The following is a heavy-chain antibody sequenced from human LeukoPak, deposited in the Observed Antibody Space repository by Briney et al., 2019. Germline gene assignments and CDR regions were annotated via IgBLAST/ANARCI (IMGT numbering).Heavy chain of an antibody. J-gene: IGHJ4*02. CDR3: AREDPVGATALDY. CDR2: ISGSGGST. Sequence: GGTLRLSCAASGFTFSSYGMSWVRQAPGKGLEWVPAISGSGGSTYYADSVKGRFTISRDNSKNTLYLQMNSLRAEDTAVYYCAREDPVGATALDYWGQGTLVTVSS. CDR1: GFTFSSYG. V-gene: IGHV3-23*01. D-gene: IGHD1-26*01.